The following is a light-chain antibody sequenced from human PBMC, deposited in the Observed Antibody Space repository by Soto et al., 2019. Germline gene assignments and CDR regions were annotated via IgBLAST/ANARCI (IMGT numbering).Light chain of an antibody. V-gene: IGLV2-23*01. J-gene: IGLJ1*01. Sequence: QSALTQPASVSGSPGQSITISCTGTNNDFGNYNLVSWYQQHPGKAPKLIIFEGTKRPSGVSNRFSGSKSGNTASLTVSGLQAEDEADYYCCSYAGSSNLVFGTGTKVTVL. CDR3: CSYAGSSNLV. CDR2: EGT. CDR1: NNDFGNYNL.